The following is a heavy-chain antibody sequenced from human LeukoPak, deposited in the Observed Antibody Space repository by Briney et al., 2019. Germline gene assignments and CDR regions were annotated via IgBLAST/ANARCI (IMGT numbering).Heavy chain of an antibody. CDR1: GFTFSTYW. CDR3: ARDPNYDSSGYPFDY. CDR2: INGDGTST. V-gene: IGHV3-74*03. Sequence: GGSLRLSCAASGFTFSTYWMHWVRQAPGKGLLWVSRINGDGTSTKYADSVKGRFTISRDNARHTLYLQMNSLRADDTAVYYCARDPNYDSSGYPFDYWGQGTLVTVSS. J-gene: IGHJ4*02. D-gene: IGHD3-22*01.